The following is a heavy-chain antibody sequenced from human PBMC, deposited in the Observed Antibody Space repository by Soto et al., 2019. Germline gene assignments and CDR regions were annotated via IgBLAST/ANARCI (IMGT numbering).Heavy chain of an antibody. CDR1: GGTFSSYA. Sequence: QVQLVQSGAEVKKPGSSVKVSCKASGGTFSSYAISWVRHAPGQGLEWMGSIMPRFGAANYAQKFQGTVTITADESSRTAYMELSSLRSEDTAVYYGARGSIAAASYFDYWGQGTLITVSS. D-gene: IGHD6-25*01. J-gene: IGHJ4*02. CDR2: IMPRFGAA. V-gene: IGHV1-69*01. CDR3: ARGSIAAASYFDY.